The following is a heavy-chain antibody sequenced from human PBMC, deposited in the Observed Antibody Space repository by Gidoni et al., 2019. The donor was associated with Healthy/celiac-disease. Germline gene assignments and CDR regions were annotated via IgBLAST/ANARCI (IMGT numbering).Heavy chain of an antibody. Sequence: QVTLKESGPVLVKPTETLTLTCTVSGFSLSNARMGVSWNRQPPGKALEWLAHISSNDEKSYSTSLKSRLTISKDTSKSQVVLTMTNMDPVDTATYYCARLWLQFGYYGMDVWGQGTTVTVSS. J-gene: IGHJ6*02. CDR1: GFSLSNARMG. CDR3: ARLWLQFGYYGMDV. V-gene: IGHV2-26*01. CDR2: ISSNDEK. D-gene: IGHD5-12*01.